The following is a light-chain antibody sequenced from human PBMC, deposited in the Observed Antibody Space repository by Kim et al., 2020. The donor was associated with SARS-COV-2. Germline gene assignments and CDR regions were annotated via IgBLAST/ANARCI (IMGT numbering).Light chain of an antibody. CDR3: LQDYTYPRT. V-gene: IGKV1-6*01. Sequence: GSIGDRVTISCRASQYIRTDLAWYPHKPRKAPNLLLYGASTLQYGVPSRFSGSGSGTDFTLTIGNLQPEDFGTYYCLQDYTYPRTFGQGTKVDIK. CDR1: QYIRTD. J-gene: IGKJ1*01. CDR2: GAS.